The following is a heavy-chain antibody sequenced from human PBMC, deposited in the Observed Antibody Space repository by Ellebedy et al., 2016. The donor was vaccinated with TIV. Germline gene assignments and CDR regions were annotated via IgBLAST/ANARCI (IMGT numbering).Heavy chain of an antibody. Sequence: SETLSLTXTVSGGSISSSSYYWGCIRQPPGKGLEWIGSMYESGSTYYNPSLKSRVTISVDTSKNQFSLKLSSVTAADTAVYYCALTPSGMEFRYDYWGQGTLVTVSS. CDR1: GGSISSSSYY. CDR3: ALTPSGMEFRYDY. J-gene: IGHJ4*02. CDR2: MYESGST. V-gene: IGHV4-39*07. D-gene: IGHD3-10*01.